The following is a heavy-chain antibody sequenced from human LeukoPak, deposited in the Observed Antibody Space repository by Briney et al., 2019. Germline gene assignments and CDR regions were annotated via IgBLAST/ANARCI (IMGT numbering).Heavy chain of an antibody. CDR3: ARVLRDYYFDF. V-gene: IGHV3-21*01. Sequence: GGSLRLSCAASGFAFSGYNMNWVRQAPGKGLEWISSITASSIYIYHADSVKGGFTVSRDNAKNLLFLQMDSLRAEDTAVYYCARVLRDYYFDFWGQGTLVTVSS. CDR1: GFAFSGYN. J-gene: IGHJ4*02. D-gene: IGHD2-15*01. CDR2: ITASSIYI.